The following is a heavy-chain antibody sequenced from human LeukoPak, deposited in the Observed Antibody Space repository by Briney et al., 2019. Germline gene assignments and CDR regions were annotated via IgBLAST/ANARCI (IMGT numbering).Heavy chain of an antibody. CDR2: IRGDDGNT. CDR1: GFTFSSYA. D-gene: IGHD4/OR15-4a*01. J-gene: IGHJ4*02. Sequence: GGSLRLSCAASGFTFSSYAMNWVRQTPGKGLEWVSTIRGDDGNTYYADSVKGRFTISRDISKNTLYLQMNSLRAEDTAVYYCARRAGAYSHPYDYWGQGTLVTVSS. V-gene: IGHV3-23*01. CDR3: ARRAGAYSHPYDY.